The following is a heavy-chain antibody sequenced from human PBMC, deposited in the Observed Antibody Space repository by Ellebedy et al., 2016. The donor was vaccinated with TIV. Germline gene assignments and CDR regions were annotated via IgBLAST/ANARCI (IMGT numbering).Heavy chain of an antibody. CDR3: ARGLWFGELDV. CDR2: ISAYNGNT. Sequence: AASVKVSCKASSYTFTNYGISWVRQAPGRGLEWMGWISAYNGNTYYAQKFQGRVTMTTDTSTSTVYMDLRSLRSDDTAVYYCARGLWFGELDVWGQGTTVTVSS. CDR1: SYTFTNYG. J-gene: IGHJ6*02. V-gene: IGHV1-18*04. D-gene: IGHD3-10*01.